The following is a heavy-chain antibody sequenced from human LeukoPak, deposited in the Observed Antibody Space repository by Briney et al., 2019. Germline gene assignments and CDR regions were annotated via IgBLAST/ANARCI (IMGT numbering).Heavy chain of an antibody. V-gene: IGHV3-30-3*01. CDR3: ARVGLDLEGDY. Sequence: GGSLRLSCAASGFTFSSYAMHWVRQAPGKGLEWVAVISYDGSNKYYADSVKSRFTISRDNSKNTLYLQMNSLRAEDTAVYYCARVGLDLEGDYWGQGTLVTVSS. J-gene: IGHJ4*02. D-gene: IGHD3-3*01. CDR1: GFTFSSYA. CDR2: ISYDGSNK.